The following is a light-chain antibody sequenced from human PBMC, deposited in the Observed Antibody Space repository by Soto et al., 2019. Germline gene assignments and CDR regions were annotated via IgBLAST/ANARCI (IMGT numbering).Light chain of an antibody. CDR3: SSFSSSTTRV. Sequence: QSVLTQPASVSGSPGQSITISCSVTSSDVGDFNYVSWYQQHPGKAPKLMIYDVGNRPSGVSIRFSGSKSGSTASLTISGLQPEDEADYYCSSFSSSTTRVFGTGTKLTVL. CDR1: SSDVGDFNY. V-gene: IGLV2-14*01. CDR2: DVG. J-gene: IGLJ1*01.